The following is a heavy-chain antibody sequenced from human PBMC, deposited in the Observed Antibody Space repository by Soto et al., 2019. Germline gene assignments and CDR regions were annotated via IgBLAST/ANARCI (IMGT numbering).Heavy chain of an antibody. J-gene: IGHJ6*02. Sequence: EVQLVESGGGLVKPGGSLRLSCAASGFTLRTYNMNWVRQAPGKGLEWVSSISSSSNHIYYADSVKGRFTISRDNANNSLYLQMNSLRAEDTAIYYCAKDRGRGSPVSGGMDVWGQGTTVTVSS. V-gene: IGHV3-21*01. CDR1: GFTLRTYN. CDR2: ISSSSNHI. CDR3: AKDRGRGSPVSGGMDV. D-gene: IGHD3-10*01.